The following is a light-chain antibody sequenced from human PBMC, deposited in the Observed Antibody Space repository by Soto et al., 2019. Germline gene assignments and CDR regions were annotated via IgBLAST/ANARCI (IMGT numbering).Light chain of an antibody. CDR3: QQYYSYTWT. J-gene: IGKJ1*01. V-gene: IGKV1-5*01. CDR1: QSISSW. Sequence: DIQMTQSPSTLSASVGDRVTITCRASQSISSWLAWYQQKPGKAPKLLIYDASSLESGVPSRFSGSGSGTDFTLTISCLQSEDFATYYCQQYYSYTWTFGQGTKVDI. CDR2: DAS.